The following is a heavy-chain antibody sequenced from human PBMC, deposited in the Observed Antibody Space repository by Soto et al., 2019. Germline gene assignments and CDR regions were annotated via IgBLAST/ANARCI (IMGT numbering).Heavy chain of an antibody. CDR1: GYTFTVYY. Sequence: ASVKVSCKASGYTFTVYYMHWVRQAPGQGLEWMGWINPKSGGTMYPQKFQGRVTMTWDTSISTAYMALTRLRSDDTAVYYCAGDLANGGGSAGFDYWGQGTLVTVSS. J-gene: IGHJ4*02. CDR2: INPKSGGT. V-gene: IGHV1-2*02. CDR3: AGDLANGGGSAGFDY. D-gene: IGHD2-21*01.